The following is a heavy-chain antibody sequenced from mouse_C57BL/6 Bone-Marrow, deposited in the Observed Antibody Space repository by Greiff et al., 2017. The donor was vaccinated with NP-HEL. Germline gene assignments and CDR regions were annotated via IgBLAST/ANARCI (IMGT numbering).Heavy chain of an antibody. D-gene: IGHD2-14*01. CDR3: AREEAYYRNVFFDC. V-gene: IGHV1-54*01. Sequence: VQLQESGAELVRPGTSVKVSCKASGYAFTNYLIEWVKQRPGQGLEWIGVINPGSGGTNSNEKFKGKATLTADKSSSTAYMQLSSLTSEDSAVYFCAREEAYYRNVFFDCWGKGTTLTVSS. CDR2: INPGSGGT. CDR1: GYAFTNYL. J-gene: IGHJ2*01.